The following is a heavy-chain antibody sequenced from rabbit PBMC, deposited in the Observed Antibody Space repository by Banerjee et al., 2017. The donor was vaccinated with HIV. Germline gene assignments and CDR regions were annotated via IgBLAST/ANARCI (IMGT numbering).Heavy chain of an antibody. CDR2: INSSSRNV. CDR1: GFDFSSYY. J-gene: IGHJ4*01. Sequence: QEQLKESGGGLVQPGGSLKLSCKASGFDFSSYYMVWVRQAPGKGLEWIGWINSSSRNVVYASWATGRFTISKTSSTTVTLQMTSLTAADTATYFCARDAGGDGYSNDLWGPGTLVTVS. V-gene: IGHV1S45*01. CDR3: ARDAGGDGYSNDL. D-gene: IGHD7-1*01.